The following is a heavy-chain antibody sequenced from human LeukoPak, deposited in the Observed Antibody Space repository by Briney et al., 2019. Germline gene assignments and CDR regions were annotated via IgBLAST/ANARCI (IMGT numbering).Heavy chain of an antibody. CDR1: GGSISSSSYY. CDR3: ARDAFDI. Sequence: SETLSLTCTVSGGSISSSSYYWGWIRQPPGKGLEWIGSIYYSGSTYYNPSLKSRVTISVDTSKNQFSLKLSSVTAADTAVYYCARDAFDIWGQGTMVTVSP. CDR2: IYYSGST. J-gene: IGHJ3*02. V-gene: IGHV4-39*01.